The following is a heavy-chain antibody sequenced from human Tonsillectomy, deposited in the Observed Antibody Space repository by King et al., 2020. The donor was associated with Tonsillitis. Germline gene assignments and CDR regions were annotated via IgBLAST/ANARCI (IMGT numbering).Heavy chain of an antibody. CDR3: AKPKDDFWSGYYKYYAMDV. Sequence: VQLVESGGGLVQPGGSLRLSCAASGFNFNIYAMSWVRQAPGKGLEWVSAISTSGGSTYYADSVKGRFTISRDNSKSTLYLQMDSLRAEDTAVYYCAKPKDDFWSGYYKYYAMDVWDQGTTVTVSS. J-gene: IGHJ6*02. CDR2: ISTSGGST. CDR1: GFNFNIYA. V-gene: IGHV3-23*04. D-gene: IGHD3-3*01.